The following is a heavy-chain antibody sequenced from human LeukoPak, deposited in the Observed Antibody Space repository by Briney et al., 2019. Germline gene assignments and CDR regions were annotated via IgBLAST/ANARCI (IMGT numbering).Heavy chain of an antibody. CDR3: ARYSSSSVYFDY. Sequence: SETLSLTCTVSGGSISSYYWSWIRHPPGKGLGWIGYIYYSGTTYYNPSLKSRVTISVDKSKNQSSLELRSVTAPDTAVYYCARYSSSSVYFDYWGQGTLVTVSS. V-gene: IGHV4-59*08. J-gene: IGHJ4*02. CDR2: IYYSGTT. D-gene: IGHD6-6*01. CDR1: GGSISSYY.